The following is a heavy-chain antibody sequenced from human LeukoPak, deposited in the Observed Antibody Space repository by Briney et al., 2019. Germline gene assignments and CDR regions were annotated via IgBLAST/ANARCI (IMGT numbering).Heavy chain of an antibody. J-gene: IGHJ4*01. CDR1: GFNFIDYS. V-gene: IGHV3-48*01. CDR3: ARDHRYAFDN. CDR2: IGISSGNT. D-gene: IGHD5-12*01. Sequence: GGSLRLSCAASGFNFIDYSMNWVRQAPGKWLEWISYIGISSGNTKYADSVKGRFTISRDKARNSLYLQMNSLRVEDTAVYYCARDHRYAFDNWGHGTLVTVSS.